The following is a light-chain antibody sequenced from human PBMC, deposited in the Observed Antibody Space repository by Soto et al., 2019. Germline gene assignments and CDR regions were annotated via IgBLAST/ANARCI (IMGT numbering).Light chain of an antibody. Sequence: QSALTQPASVSGSPGQSITISCTGTSSDVGGYNYVSWYQQHPGKAPKIMIYEVSNRPSGDSDRFSGSKSGNTASLTISGLQAEDEADYYCISYTSSSTPYVFGRGTKLTVI. J-gene: IGLJ1*01. CDR1: SSDVGGYNY. CDR2: EVS. CDR3: ISYTSSSTPYV. V-gene: IGLV2-14*03.